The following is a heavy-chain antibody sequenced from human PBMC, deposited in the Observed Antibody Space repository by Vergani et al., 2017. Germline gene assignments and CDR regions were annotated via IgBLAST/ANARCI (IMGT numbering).Heavy chain of an antibody. Sequence: QVQLQQWGAGLLKPSETLSLTCAVYGGSFSGYYWSWIRQPPGKGLEWIGYIYYSGSTYYNPSLKSRVTISVDTSKNQFSLKLSSVTAADTAVYYCARSPTVLLWFGESVYYMDVWGKGTTVTVSS. V-gene: IGHV4-34*01. CDR1: GGSFSGYY. CDR2: IYYSGST. D-gene: IGHD3-10*01. CDR3: ARSPTVLLWFGESVYYMDV. J-gene: IGHJ6*03.